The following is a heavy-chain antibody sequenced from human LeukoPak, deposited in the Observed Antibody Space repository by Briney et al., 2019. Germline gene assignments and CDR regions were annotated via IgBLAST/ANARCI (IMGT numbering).Heavy chain of an antibody. J-gene: IGHJ4*02. CDR2: INTDGTKK. CDR3: AKDGGHWNDFDY. Sequence: GPLRLSCCASGFTSRRFAIHWFRQPPGKGLEWVAVINTDGTKKYYADSVTGRITMTTNSTNNTVALEMSSLRPEDAGVYYCAKDGGHWNDFDYWGQGTLVTVSS. CDR1: GFTSRRFA. D-gene: IGHD1-1*01. V-gene: IGHV3-30*04.